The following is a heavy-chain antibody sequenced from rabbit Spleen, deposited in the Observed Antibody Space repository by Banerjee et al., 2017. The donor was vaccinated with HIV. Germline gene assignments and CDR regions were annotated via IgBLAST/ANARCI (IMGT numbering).Heavy chain of an antibody. V-gene: IGHV1S40*01. CDR1: GFSFSSSYY. J-gene: IGHJ2*01. D-gene: IGHD1-1*01. CDR3: ARNYVNAFDP. CDR2: IYTSSGIT. Sequence: QSLVESGGGLVLPEGSLTLTCTASGFSFSSSYYMCWVRQAPGKGLEWIACIYTSSGITYYASWVNGRFTISRTSSTTVTLEMTSLTAADTATYFCARNYVNAFDPWGPGTLVTVS.